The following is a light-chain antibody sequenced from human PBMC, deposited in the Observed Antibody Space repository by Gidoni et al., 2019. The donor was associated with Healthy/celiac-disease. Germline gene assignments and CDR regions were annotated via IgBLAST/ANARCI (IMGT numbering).Light chain of an antibody. CDR1: QSVSSSY. Sequence: EIVLTQSPGTLSLSPGERATLSCRASQSVSSSYLAWYQQKPGQAPRLLIYGASSRATGIPDRFSGSGSGTDFTLTISRLEPEDFAVYYCQQYGSSAITVXQXTRLEIK. V-gene: IGKV3-20*01. CDR2: GAS. CDR3: QQYGSSAIT. J-gene: IGKJ5*01.